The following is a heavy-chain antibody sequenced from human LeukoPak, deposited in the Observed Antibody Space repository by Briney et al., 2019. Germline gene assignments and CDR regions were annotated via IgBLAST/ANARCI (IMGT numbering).Heavy chain of an antibody. V-gene: IGHV3-30*18. CDR1: GFTFSSYG. CDR3: AKAASYAFPYCSSTSCYLDY. CDR2: ISYDGSNK. D-gene: IGHD2-2*01. J-gene: IGHJ4*02. Sequence: GGSLRLSCAASGFTFSSYGMHWVRQAPGKGLEWVAVISYDGSNKYYADSVKGRFTISRDNSKNTLYLQMNSLRAEDTAVYYCAKAASYAFPYCSSTSCYLDYWGQGTLVTVSS.